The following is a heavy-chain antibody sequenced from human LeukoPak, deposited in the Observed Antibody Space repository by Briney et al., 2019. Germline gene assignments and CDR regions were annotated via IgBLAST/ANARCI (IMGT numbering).Heavy chain of an antibody. CDR2: ISYDGSNK. Sequence: GGSLRLSCAASGFTFSSYGMHWVRQAPGKGLEWVAVISYDGSNKYYADSVKGRFSISRDNSKNTLYLQVNSLRAEDTAVYYCAKVGCSSTSCTISVYYGMDVWGQGTTVTVSS. V-gene: IGHV3-30*18. CDR3: AKVGCSSTSCTISVYYGMDV. D-gene: IGHD2-2*01. CDR1: GFTFSSYG. J-gene: IGHJ6*02.